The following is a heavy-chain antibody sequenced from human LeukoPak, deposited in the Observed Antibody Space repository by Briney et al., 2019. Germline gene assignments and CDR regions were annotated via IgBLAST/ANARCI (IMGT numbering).Heavy chain of an antibody. CDR3: ARTPSGQNAIRI. V-gene: IGHV3-72*01. D-gene: IGHD2-15*01. Sequence: GGSLRLSSAASGFTFSDYYMDWVRQAPGKGLEWVGRTRNKANSYTTEYAASVKGRFTISRDDSKNALYLQMNSLKTDDTAVYFCARTPSGQNAIRIWGQGTTVTVSS. CDR2: TRNKANSYTT. CDR1: GFTFSDYY. J-gene: IGHJ3*02.